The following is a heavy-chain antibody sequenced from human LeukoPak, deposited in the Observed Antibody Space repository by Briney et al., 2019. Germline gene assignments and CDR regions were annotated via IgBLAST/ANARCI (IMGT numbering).Heavy chain of an antibody. CDR3: ARDHEMGATYLDY. Sequence: SETLSLTCTVSGGSISSSSYYWGWIRQPPGKGLEWIGSIYHSGSTYYNPSLKSRVTISVDTSKNQFSLKLSSVTAADTAVYYCARDHEMGATYLDYWGQGTLVTVSS. CDR1: GGSISSSSYY. J-gene: IGHJ4*02. D-gene: IGHD1-26*01. V-gene: IGHV4-39*07. CDR2: IYHSGST.